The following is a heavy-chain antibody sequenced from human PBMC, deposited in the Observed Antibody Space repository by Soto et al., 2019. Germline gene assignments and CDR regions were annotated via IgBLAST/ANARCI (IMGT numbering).Heavy chain of an antibody. CDR1: GFNFISDG. CDR3: ANALNVIMFGGIIQSPGYIDH. J-gene: IGHJ4*02. Sequence: GGSLRLSCVAFGFNFISDGMHWVRQAPGKGLEWGAVISYDGRNKKYADSVRGRLTISRDNSKNTPYLQIDSLRPEDTAVYYCANALNVIMFGGIIQSPGYIDHWGQGTLVTVSS. D-gene: IGHD3-16*02. V-gene: IGHV3-30*18. CDR2: ISYDGRNK.